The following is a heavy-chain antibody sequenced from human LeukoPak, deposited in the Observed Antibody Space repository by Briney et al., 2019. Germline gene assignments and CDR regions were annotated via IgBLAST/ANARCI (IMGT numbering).Heavy chain of an antibody. J-gene: IGHJ6*03. Sequence: PGGSLRLSCKVFGMTFSDYSMNWVRQAPGKGLEWISFISSGGSTIYYAGSVKGRFTISRDNARNTLSLEMNSLRGDDTALYYCAGVDGTFSHNFYMDVWGKGSTVTVSS. CDR3: AGVDGTFSHNFYMDV. V-gene: IGHV3-48*04. CDR2: ISSGGSTI. CDR1: GMTFSDYS. D-gene: IGHD5-24*01.